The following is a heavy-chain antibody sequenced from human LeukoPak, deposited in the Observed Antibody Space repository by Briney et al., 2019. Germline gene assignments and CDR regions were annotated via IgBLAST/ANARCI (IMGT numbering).Heavy chain of an antibody. Sequence: GGSLRLSCAASGFTFSDYYMSWIRQAPGKGLEWVSHMSSFSNFRSYADSVKGRFTISRDNAKNSLYLQVNSLRAEDTAVYYCAKEGLYYYDSSGYTEGYFDYWGQGTLVTVSS. CDR1: GFTFSDYY. CDR2: MSSFSNFR. V-gene: IGHV3-11*06. D-gene: IGHD3-22*01. CDR3: AKEGLYYYDSSGYTEGYFDY. J-gene: IGHJ4*02.